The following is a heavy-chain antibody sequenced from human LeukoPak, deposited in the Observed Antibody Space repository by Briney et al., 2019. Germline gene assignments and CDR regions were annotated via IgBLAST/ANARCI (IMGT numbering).Heavy chain of an antibody. J-gene: IGHJ6*03. CDR3: ARGITPTYYDFWSGYHYYMDV. CDR1: GFTVSSNY. D-gene: IGHD3-3*01. V-gene: IGHV3-53*01. CDR2: IYSGGST. Sequence: GGSLRLSCAASGFTVSSNYMSWVRQAPGKGLEWVSVIYSGGSTYYADSVKGRFTISRDNSKNTLYLQMNSLRAEDTAAYYCARGITPTYYDFWSGYHYYMDVWGKGTTVTVSS.